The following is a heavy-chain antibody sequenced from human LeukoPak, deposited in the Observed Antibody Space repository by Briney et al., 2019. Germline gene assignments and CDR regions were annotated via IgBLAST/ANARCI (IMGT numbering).Heavy chain of an antibody. D-gene: IGHD3-10*01. CDR2: INHSGST. CDR3: ARGGITMVR. J-gene: IGHJ4*02. Sequence: SETLSLTCAVYGGSFSGYYWSWIRQPPGKGLEWIGEINHSGSTDYNPSLKSRVTISVDTSKNQFSLKLSSVTAADTAVYYCARGGITMVRWGQGTLVTVSS. V-gene: IGHV4-34*01. CDR1: GGSFSGYY.